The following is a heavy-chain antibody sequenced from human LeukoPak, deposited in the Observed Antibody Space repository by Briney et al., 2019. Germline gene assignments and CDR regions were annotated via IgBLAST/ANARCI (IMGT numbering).Heavy chain of an antibody. J-gene: IGHJ5*02. D-gene: IGHD2-2*01. CDR1: GYTFTGYY. Sequence: ASVKVSCKASGYTFTGYYMHWVRQAPGQGLEWMGWINPNSGGTNYAQKFQGRVTMTRDTSISTAYMELSRLRSDDTAVYYCARDRYCSSTSCYWPLFPWGQGTLVSVSS. CDR3: ARDRYCSSTSCYWPLFP. V-gene: IGHV1-2*02. CDR2: INPNSGGT.